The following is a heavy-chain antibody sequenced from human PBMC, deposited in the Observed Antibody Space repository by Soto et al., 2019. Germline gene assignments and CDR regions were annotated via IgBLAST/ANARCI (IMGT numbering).Heavy chain of an antibody. CDR3: ARVRSRMINAFDI. CDR2: IYYSGST. Sequence: QVQLQKSGPGLVKPSQTLSLTCTVSGGSISSGDYYWSWIRQPPGKGLEWIGYIYYSGSTYYNPSLNSRVTISLDTSKNQFALNLSSVTAADTAVYYCARVRSRMINAFDIWGPGTMVTVSS. V-gene: IGHV4-30-4*01. D-gene: IGHD3-16*01. CDR1: GGSISSGDYY. J-gene: IGHJ3*02.